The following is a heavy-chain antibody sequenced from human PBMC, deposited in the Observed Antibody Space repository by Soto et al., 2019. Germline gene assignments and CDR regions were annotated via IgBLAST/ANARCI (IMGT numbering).Heavy chain of an antibody. CDR1: GFTFSTYS. D-gene: IGHD6-13*01. Sequence: EMQLVESGGGLVQPGGSLRLSCAASGFTFSTYSMNWVRQAPGKGLEWITYITSSSTTIFYADSVKGRFTISRDNANNSLYLQMNSLRDEDTSVYYCARDNGIAGSFDPWGQVTLVTVSS. CDR3: ARDNGIAGSFDP. J-gene: IGHJ5*02. V-gene: IGHV3-48*02. CDR2: ITSSSTTI.